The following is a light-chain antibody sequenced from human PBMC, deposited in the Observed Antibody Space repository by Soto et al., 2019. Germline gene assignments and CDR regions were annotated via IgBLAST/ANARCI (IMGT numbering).Light chain of an antibody. CDR1: SSDVGGYNY. J-gene: IGLJ1*01. CDR3: SSYTSSSTANYV. V-gene: IGLV2-14*01. CDR2: DVS. Sequence: ALTQPASVSGSPGQSITISCTGTSSDVGGYNYVSWYQQHPGKAPKLTIYDVSNRPSGVSNRFSGSKSGNTASLTISGLQAEDEADYYCSSYTSSSTANYVFGTGTKVTVL.